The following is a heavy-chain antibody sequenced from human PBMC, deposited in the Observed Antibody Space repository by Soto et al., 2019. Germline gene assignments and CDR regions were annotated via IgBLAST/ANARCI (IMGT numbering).Heavy chain of an antibody. CDR1: GFTFGSSG. J-gene: IGHJ4*02. Sequence: QVHLVESGGGVVQPGTSLTLTCTASGFTFGSSGMHWVRQAPGKGLEWLAFLAYDGSQKFYADSVKGRFSISRDNTKNTLYLHMSSLTAEDTAIYYCAIVRVTDSPLDHWGPGTLVTVSS. CDR2: LAYDGSQK. D-gene: IGHD2-21*02. CDR3: AIVRVTDSPLDH. V-gene: IGHV3-30*03.